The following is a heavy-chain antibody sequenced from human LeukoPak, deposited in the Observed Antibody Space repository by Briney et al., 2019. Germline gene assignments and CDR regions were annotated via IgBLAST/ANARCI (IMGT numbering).Heavy chain of an antibody. Sequence: GGSLRLSCAASGFTVSSNYMSWVRQAPGKGLEWVSVIYSGGSTYYAASVKGRFTISRDNSKNTLYLQMNSLRGEDTAVYYCARPCSGGSCPFDYWGQGTLVTVSS. V-gene: IGHV3-66*01. CDR2: IYSGGST. CDR1: GFTVSSNY. J-gene: IGHJ4*02. D-gene: IGHD2-15*01. CDR3: ARPCSGGSCPFDY.